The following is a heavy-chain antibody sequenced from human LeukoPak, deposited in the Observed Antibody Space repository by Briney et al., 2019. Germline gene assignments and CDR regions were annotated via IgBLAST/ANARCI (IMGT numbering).Heavy chain of an antibody. D-gene: IGHD1-26*01. J-gene: IGHJ5*02. CDR1: GFTFSSYW. CDR2: INSDGSST. Sequence: GGSLRLSCAASGFTFSSYWMHWVRQAPGKGLVWVSRINSDGSSTSHADSVKGRFTISRDNAKNTLYLQMNSLRAEDTAVYYCASSIGRWELLGYNWFDPWGQGTLVTVSS. CDR3: ASSIGRWELLGYNWFDP. V-gene: IGHV3-74*01.